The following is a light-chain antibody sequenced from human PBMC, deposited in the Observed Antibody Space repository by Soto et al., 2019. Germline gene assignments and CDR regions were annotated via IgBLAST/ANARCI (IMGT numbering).Light chain of an antibody. CDR1: SSDVGGYDY. V-gene: IGLV2-8*01. Sequence: QSVLTQPPSASGSPGQSVTISCAGTSSDVGGYDYVSWYQQHPDKAPKLIIYEVNKRPSGVPDRFSGSKSANTASLTVSGLQAEDEADYYCSSYAGSNNLRMFGGGNKLTVL. J-gene: IGLJ3*02. CDR2: EVN. CDR3: SSYAGSNNLRM.